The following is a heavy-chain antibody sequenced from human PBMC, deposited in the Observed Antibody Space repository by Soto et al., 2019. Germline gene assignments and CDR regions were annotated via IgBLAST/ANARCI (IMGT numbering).Heavy chain of an antibody. Sequence: QLHLVQSGAVVKKPGASVTVSCSASGYPVTAYYMHWVRQAPGRGLEWMGGINPATGAAKYTQTFQGRVTLARDTSTGTVFMELGGLTSDDTAVVYRARGGGVGVAGSAAFEMWGQGTLVTVSS. CDR1: GYPVTAYY. CDR2: INPATGAA. V-gene: IGHV1-2*02. CDR3: ARGGGVGVAGSAAFEM. J-gene: IGHJ3*02. D-gene: IGHD3-3*01.